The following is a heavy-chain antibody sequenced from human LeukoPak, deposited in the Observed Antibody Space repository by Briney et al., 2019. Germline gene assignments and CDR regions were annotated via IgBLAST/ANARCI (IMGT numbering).Heavy chain of an antibody. CDR2: ISSSSSYI. J-gene: IGHJ4*02. CDR3: ARGGDGYNSPFDY. Sequence: GGSLRLSCIVSGFTLSSYTMTWVRQAPGKGLEWVSSISSSSSYIYYGDSVKGRLTISRDNAKNSLYLQMNSLRVEDTAAYYCARGGDGYNSPFDYWGQGTPVTVSS. CDR1: GFTLSSYT. D-gene: IGHD5-24*01. V-gene: IGHV3-21*01.